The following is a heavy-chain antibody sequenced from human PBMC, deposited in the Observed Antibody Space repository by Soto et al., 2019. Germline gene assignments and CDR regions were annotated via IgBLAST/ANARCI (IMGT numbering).Heavy chain of an antibody. V-gene: IGHV1-18*01. D-gene: IGHD3-3*01. Sequence: QVQLVQSGAEVKKPGASVKVSCKASGYTFTSYGISWVRQAPGQGLEWMGWISAYNGNTNYAQKLQGRVTMTTDTSTSTAYMELRSLRYGDTAVYYGARVLSYYELWSGYRSLNWFYPWGQGTRVTVSS. CDR1: GYTFTSYG. J-gene: IGHJ5*02. CDR2: ISAYNGNT. CDR3: ARVLSYYELWSGYRSLNWFYP.